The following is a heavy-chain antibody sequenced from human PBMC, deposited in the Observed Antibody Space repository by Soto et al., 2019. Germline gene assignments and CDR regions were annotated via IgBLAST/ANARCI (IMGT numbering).Heavy chain of an antibody. CDR1: GFTFSSYA. D-gene: IGHD2-21*02. CDR2: ISISSRTI. V-gene: IGHV3-48*02. Sequence: EVQLVESGGALVQPGGSLRLSCAASGFTFSSYAMNWVRQAPGKGLEWVSYISISSRTIYYADSVKGRFTISRDNAKNSLYLQMNSLRDEDTAVYYCARDLIYCGGDCYSPYFSYYGMDVWGQGTTVTVSS. CDR3: ARDLIYCGGDCYSPYFSYYGMDV. J-gene: IGHJ6*02.